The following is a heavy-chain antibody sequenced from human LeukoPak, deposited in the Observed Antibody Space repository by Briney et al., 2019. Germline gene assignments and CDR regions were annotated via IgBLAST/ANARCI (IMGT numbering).Heavy chain of an antibody. CDR1: GFTFSTYI. D-gene: IGHD6-19*01. CDR2: IGTSTSYI. V-gene: IGHV3-21*01. CDR3: ARDSIAVAADLDY. J-gene: IGHJ4*02. Sequence: GGSLRLSCAASGFTFSTYIMNWVRQTPGKGLEWVSSIGTSTSYIYYADSVKGRFTISRDNAKNSLYLEMNSLRAEDSAVYYCARDSIAVAADLDYWGQGTLVTVSS.